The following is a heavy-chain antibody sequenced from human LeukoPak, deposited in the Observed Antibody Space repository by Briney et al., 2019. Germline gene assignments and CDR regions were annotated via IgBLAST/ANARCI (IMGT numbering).Heavy chain of an antibody. CDR1: GFTFSSYA. D-gene: IGHD3-22*01. CDR2: ISYDGSNK. V-gene: IGHV3-30*04. CDR3: ATIYDSSGYDAFDI. J-gene: IGHJ3*02. Sequence: GGSLRLSCAASGFTFSSYAMHWVRQAPGKGLEWVAVISYDGSNKYYADSVKGRFTISRDNSKNTLYLQMNSLRAEDTAVYYCATIYDSSGYDAFDIWGQGTMVTVSS.